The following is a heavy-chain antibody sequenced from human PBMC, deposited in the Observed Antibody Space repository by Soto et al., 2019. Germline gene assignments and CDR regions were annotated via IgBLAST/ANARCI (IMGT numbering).Heavy chain of an antibody. Sequence: HPGGSLRLSCAASGFTFSSYAMHWVRQAPGKGLEWVAVISYDGSNKYYADSVKGRFTISRDNSKNTLYLQMNSLRAEDTAVYYCARDLSQAVEKPGIAVDWGQGTLVTSPQ. V-gene: IGHV3-30-3*01. D-gene: IGHD6-19*01. J-gene: IGHJ4*02. CDR3: ARDLSQAVEKPGIAVD. CDR2: ISYDGSNK. CDR1: GFTFSSYA.